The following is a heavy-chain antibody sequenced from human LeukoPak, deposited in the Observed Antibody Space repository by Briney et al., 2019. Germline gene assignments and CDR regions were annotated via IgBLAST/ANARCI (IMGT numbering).Heavy chain of an antibody. Sequence: GGSLRLSCAASGFTVSSNYMSWVRQAPGKGLEWVSVIYSGGSTYYADSVKGRFTISRDNSKNTLYLQMSSLRAEDTAVYYCARADILTGYDYWGQGTLVTVSS. V-gene: IGHV3-66*01. J-gene: IGHJ4*02. D-gene: IGHD3-9*01. CDR1: GFTVSSNY. CDR2: IYSGGST. CDR3: ARADILTGYDY.